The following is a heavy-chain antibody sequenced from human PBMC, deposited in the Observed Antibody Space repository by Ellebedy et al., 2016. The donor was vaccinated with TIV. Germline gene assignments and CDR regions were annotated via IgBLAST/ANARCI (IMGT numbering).Heavy chain of an antibody. CDR3: ARGGYGDYYYYGMDV. Sequence: ASVKVSXKASRYTFTSYYMHWVRQAPGQGLEWMGIINPSGGSTSYAQKFQGRVTMTRDTSTSTVYMELSSLRSEDTAVYYCARGGYGDYYYYGMDVWGQGTTVTVSS. J-gene: IGHJ6*02. D-gene: IGHD4-17*01. CDR1: RYTFTSYY. V-gene: IGHV1-46*01. CDR2: INPSGGST.